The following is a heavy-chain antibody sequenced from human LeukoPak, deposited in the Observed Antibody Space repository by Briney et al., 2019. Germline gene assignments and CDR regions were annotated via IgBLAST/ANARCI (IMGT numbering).Heavy chain of an antibody. CDR1: GGSISSYY. CDR3: ARDRRVEYGSGSFHYYYYYMDV. CDR2: IDYSGST. V-gene: IGHV4-59*01. Sequence: PSETLSLTCAVSGGSISSYYWSWIRQPPGKGLDWIANIDYSGSTNYNPSLKSRVTISADTSKNQFSLKLSSVTAADTAVYYCARDRRVEYGSGSFHYYYYYMDVWGKGATVTVSS. J-gene: IGHJ6*03. D-gene: IGHD3-10*01.